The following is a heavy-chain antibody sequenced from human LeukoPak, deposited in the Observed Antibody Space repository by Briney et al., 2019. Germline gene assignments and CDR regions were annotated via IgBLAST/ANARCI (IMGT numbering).Heavy chain of an antibody. J-gene: IGHJ4*02. Sequence: PSETLSPTCSVSGDAITGSSYYWGWIRQPPGKGLEWIGSMYYSGSTYSNPSLKSRVTMSADTSKNQFSLKLSSVSAADTAVYYCARQYYDNTGYYYFDYWGQGTLVTVS. CDR2: MYYSGST. D-gene: IGHD3-22*01. CDR1: GDAITGSSYY. V-gene: IGHV4-39*01. CDR3: ARQYYDNTGYYYFDY.